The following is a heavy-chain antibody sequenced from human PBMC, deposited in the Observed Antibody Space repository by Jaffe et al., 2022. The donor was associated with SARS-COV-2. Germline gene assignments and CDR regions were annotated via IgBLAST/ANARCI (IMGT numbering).Heavy chain of an antibody. D-gene: IGHD2-15*01. CDR3: AKVRRVVVYYYGMDV. V-gene: IGHV3-9*01. J-gene: IGHJ6*02. Sequence: EVQLVESGGGLVQPGRSLRLSCAASGFTFDDYAMHWVRQAPGKGLEWVSGISWNSGSIGYADSVKGRFTISRDNAKNSLYLQMNSLRAEDTALYYCAKVRRVVVYYYGMDVWGQGTTVTVSS. CDR2: ISWNSGSI. CDR1: GFTFDDYA.